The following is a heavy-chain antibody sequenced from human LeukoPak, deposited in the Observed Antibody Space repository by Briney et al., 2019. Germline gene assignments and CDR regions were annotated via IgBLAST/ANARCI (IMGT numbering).Heavy chain of an antibody. J-gene: IGHJ5*02. CDR3: ARGRRRWQQLVAPTNWFDP. CDR2: IYYSGST. CDR1: GGSISSSSYY. D-gene: IGHD6-13*01. Sequence: SETLSLTCTVSGGSISSSSYYWGWIRQPPGKGLEWIGSIYYSGSTYYNPSLKSRVTISVDTSKNQFSLKLSSVTAADTAVYYCARGRRRWQQLVAPTNWFDPWGQGTLVTVSS. V-gene: IGHV4-39*01.